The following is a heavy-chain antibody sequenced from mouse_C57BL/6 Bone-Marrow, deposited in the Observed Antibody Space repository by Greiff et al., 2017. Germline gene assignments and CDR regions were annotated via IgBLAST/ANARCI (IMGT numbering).Heavy chain of an antibody. CDR3: AMFGGPLGYFDV. CDR2: IHPSASDT. D-gene: IGHD1-1*02. J-gene: IGHJ1*03. CDR1: GYTFTSYW. V-gene: IGHV1-74*01. Sequence: QVQLQQPGAELVKPGASVKVSCKASGYTFTSYWMHWVKQRPGQGLEWIGRIHPSASDTNYNQQFKGKATLTVDKSSSTAYLQLSSLTSEDSAVYYCAMFGGPLGYFDVWGTGTTVTVSS.